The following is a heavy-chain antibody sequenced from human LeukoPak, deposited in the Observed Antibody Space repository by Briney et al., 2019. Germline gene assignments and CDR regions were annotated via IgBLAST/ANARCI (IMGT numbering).Heavy chain of an antibody. D-gene: IGHD3-22*01. J-gene: IGHJ5*02. CDR2: IYYSGST. CDR3: ASTPPAYYYYSWFDP. CDR1: GYSISSSNW. V-gene: IGHV4-28*01. Sequence: SETLSLTCAVSGYSISSSNWWGWIRQPPGKGLEWIGYIYYSGSTYYNPSLKSRVTMSVDTSKNQFSLKLSSVTAADTAVYYCASTPPAYYYYSWFDPWGQGTLVIVSS.